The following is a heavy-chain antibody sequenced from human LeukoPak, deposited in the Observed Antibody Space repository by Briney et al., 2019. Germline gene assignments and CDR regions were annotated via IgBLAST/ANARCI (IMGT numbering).Heavy chain of an antibody. J-gene: IGHJ4*02. CDR3: ARLGGARGSY. CDR1: GYTFTTHG. V-gene: IGHV1-18*01. CDR2: ISPYNGNT. Sequence: ASVKVSCKASGYTFTTHGISWVRQAPGQGLEWMGWISPYNGNTNYAQKFHGRVTMTTDTSTNTAYMELKSLRSDDTAVYYCARLGGARGSYWGQGTLVTVSS. D-gene: IGHD3-16*01.